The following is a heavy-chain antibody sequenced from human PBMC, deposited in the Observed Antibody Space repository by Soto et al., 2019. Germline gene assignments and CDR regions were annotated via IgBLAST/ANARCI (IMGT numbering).Heavy chain of an antibody. Sequence: HPGGSLRLSCAASGFTVSSNYMSWVRQAPGKGLEWVSVIYSGGSTYYADSVKGRFTISRDNSKNTLYLQMNSLRAEDTAVYYCATPYGYSGYDPNYYYYYGMDVWGQGTTVTVSS. CDR1: GFTVSSNY. CDR2: IYSGGST. J-gene: IGHJ6*02. V-gene: IGHV3-53*01. CDR3: ATPYGYSGYDPNYYYYYGMDV. D-gene: IGHD5-12*01.